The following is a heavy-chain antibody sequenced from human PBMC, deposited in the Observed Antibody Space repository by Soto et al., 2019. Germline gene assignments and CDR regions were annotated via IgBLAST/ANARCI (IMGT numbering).Heavy chain of an antibody. CDR1: GFTFSSYA. Sequence: GGSLRLSCSASGFTFSSYAMHWVRQAPGKGLEYVSAISSNGGSTYYADSVKGRFTISRDNSKNTLYLQMSSLRAEDTAVYYCVKDPMITFGGVIVPNTYYFDYWGQGTLVTVSS. V-gene: IGHV3-64D*06. D-gene: IGHD3-16*02. CDR3: VKDPMITFGGVIVPNTYYFDY. CDR2: ISSNGGST. J-gene: IGHJ4*02.